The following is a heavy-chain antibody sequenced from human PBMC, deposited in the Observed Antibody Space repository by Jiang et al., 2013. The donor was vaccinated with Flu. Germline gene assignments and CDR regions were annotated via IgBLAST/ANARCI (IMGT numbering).Heavy chain of an antibody. Sequence: KPGESLKISCKGSGYSFTSYWIGWVRQMPGKGLECMGIIYPDDSDTRYSPSFQGQVTISADKSISTAYLQWSSLKASDTAMYYCAAMKAEYSSSSFQHWGLGTLVTVSS. J-gene: IGHJ1*01. D-gene: IGHD6-13*01. CDR1: GYSFTSYW. V-gene: IGHV5-51*01. CDR2: IYPDDSDT. CDR3: AAMKAEYSSSSFQH.